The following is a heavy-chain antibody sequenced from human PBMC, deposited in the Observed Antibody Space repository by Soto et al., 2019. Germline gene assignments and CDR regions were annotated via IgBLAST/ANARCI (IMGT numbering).Heavy chain of an antibody. J-gene: IGHJ4*02. Sequence: QVQLQQWGAGLLKPSETLSLTCGVSGGSFSGSYWTWIRQPPGKGLEWIGQINHNGITNYTPSLKSRFTISVDASKNQFSVKLSSVTAADTAIYYCARNLFYDWLIDYWGQGTLVTV. D-gene: IGHD3-9*01. CDR3: ARNLFYDWLIDY. CDR1: GGSFSGSY. V-gene: IGHV4-34*01. CDR2: INHNGIT.